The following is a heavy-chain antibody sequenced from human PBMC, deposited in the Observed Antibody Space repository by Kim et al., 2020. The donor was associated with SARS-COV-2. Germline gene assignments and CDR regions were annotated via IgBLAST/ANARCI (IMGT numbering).Heavy chain of an antibody. J-gene: IGHJ6*02. CDR2: IWYDGSNK. D-gene: IGHD3-10*01. V-gene: IGHV3-33*01. Sequence: GGSLRLSCAASGFTFSSYGMHWVRQAPGKGLEWVAVIWYDGSNKYYADSVKGRFTISRDNSKNTLYLQMNSLRAEDTAVYYCARGGVLLWFGDGMDVWGQGTTVTVSS. CDR3: ARGGVLLWFGDGMDV. CDR1: GFTFSSYG.